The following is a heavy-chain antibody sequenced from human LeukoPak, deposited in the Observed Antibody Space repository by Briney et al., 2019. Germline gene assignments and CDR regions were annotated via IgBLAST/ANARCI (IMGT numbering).Heavy chain of an antibody. CDR2: IWYNGSNK. J-gene: IGHJ4*02. D-gene: IGHD6-19*01. V-gene: IGHV3-33*01. CDR1: GFTFSSYG. CDR3: ARDIAVAGVFDY. Sequence: PGGSLRLSCAESGFTFSSYGMHSVRQAPGQGLEWVAVIWYNGSNKYYADSVKGRFTISRDNSKNTLSLQMNSLRAEDTAVYYCARDIAVAGVFDYWGQGTLVTVSS.